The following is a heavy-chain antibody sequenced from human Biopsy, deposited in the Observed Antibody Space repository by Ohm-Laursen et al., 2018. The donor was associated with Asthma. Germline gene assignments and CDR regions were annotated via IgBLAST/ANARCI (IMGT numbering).Heavy chain of an antibody. Sequence: SLRLSCAASGFSFSYYWMTWVRQGPGKGLEWVANIKKDGNEKSYADSVRGRFTISRDNPMKRLYLQMSSLTAEDTAVYYCASRGGDFWSGYYMDYWGQGTLVTVSS. V-gene: IGHV3-7*01. CDR3: ASRGGDFWSGYYMDY. CDR1: GFSFSYYW. D-gene: IGHD3-3*01. CDR2: IKKDGNEK. J-gene: IGHJ4*02.